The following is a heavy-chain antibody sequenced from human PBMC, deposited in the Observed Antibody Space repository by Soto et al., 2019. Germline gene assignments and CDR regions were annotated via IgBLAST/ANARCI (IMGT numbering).Heavy chain of an antibody. CDR1: GFTFRSYV. V-gene: IGHV3-30*19. J-gene: IGHJ1*01. Sequence: QVQLVESGGGVVQPGTSLRVSCVGSGFTFRSYVIHWVRQAPGKGLEWVALTSYEGSDKYYGDSVRGRFTISRDNSRNTVDLQMDSLRPEDTALYYCARWGTTGGLDVWGQGTLVSVSS. D-gene: IGHD3-16*01. CDR2: TSYEGSDK. CDR3: ARWGTTGGLDV.